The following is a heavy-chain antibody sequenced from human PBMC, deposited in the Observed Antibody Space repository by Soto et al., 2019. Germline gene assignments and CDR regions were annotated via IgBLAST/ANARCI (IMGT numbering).Heavy chain of an antibody. J-gene: IGHJ6*02. V-gene: IGHV3-30*03. CDR1: GFTFSSYG. CDR2: ISYDGSNK. CDR3: ALWTYYYDSSGSAAMDV. D-gene: IGHD3-22*01. Sequence: PGGSLRLSCAASGFTFSSYGMHWVRQAPGKGLEWVAVISYDGSNKYYADSVKGRFTISRDNSKNTLYLQMNSLRAEDTAVYYCALWTYYYDSSGSAAMDVWGQGTTVTVSS.